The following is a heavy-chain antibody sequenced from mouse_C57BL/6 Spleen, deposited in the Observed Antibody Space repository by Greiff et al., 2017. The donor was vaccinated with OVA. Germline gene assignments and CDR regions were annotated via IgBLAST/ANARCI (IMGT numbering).Heavy chain of an antibody. D-gene: IGHD2-5*01. CDR3: ARYHSNPSDYYAMDY. CDR2: IDPSDSET. CDR1: GYTFTSYW. V-gene: IGHV1-52*01. Sequence: QVQLQQPGAELVRPGSSVKLSCKASGYTFTSYWMHWVKQRPIQGLEWIGNIDPSDSETHYNQKFKDKATLTVDKSSSTAYMQLSSLTSEDSAVYYCARYHSNPSDYYAMDYWGQGTSVTVSS. J-gene: IGHJ4*01.